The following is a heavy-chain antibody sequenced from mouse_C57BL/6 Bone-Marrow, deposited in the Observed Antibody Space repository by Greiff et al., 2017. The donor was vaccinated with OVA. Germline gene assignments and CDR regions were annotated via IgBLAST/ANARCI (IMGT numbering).Heavy chain of an antibody. CDR2: IYPGNSDT. Sequence: VQLQQSGTVLARPGASVKMSCKTSGYTFTSYWMHWVKQRPGQGLEWIGAIYPGNSDTSYNQKFKGKAKLTAVTSASTAYMELSRLTNEDSAVYYCTRWIYYDYGYFDVWGTGTTVTVSS. J-gene: IGHJ1*03. CDR3: TRWIYYDYGYFDV. CDR1: GYTFTSYW. V-gene: IGHV1-5*01. D-gene: IGHD2-4*01.